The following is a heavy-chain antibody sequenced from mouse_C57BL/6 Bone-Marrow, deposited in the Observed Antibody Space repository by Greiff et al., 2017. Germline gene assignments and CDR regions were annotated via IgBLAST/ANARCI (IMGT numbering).Heavy chain of an antibody. V-gene: IGHV14-4*01. CDR3: TTLKGYAMDY. CDR1: GFNIKDDY. D-gene: IGHD1-3*01. J-gene: IGHJ4*01. Sequence: VQLKQSGAELVRPGASVKLSCTASGFNIKDDYMHWVKQRPEQGLEWIGWIDPENGDTEYASKFQGKATITADTSSNTAYLQLSSLTSEDTAVXYCTTLKGYAMDYWGQGTSVTVSS. CDR2: IDPENGDT.